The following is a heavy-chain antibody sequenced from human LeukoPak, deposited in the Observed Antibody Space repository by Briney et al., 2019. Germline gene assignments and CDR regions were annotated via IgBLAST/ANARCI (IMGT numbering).Heavy chain of an antibody. CDR1: GFTFSSYW. J-gene: IGHJ4*02. CDR3: ARVWGSSSPIDY. V-gene: IGHV3-74*03. Sequence: GGSLRLSCAASGFTFSSYWMDWVCHAQGKGMGWVSRIDIAGSGTTYAVSVKGRFTISRDNAKNTLYLQMNSLRVEDSAVYYCARVWGSSSPIDYWGQGTLVTVSS. D-gene: IGHD3-16*01. CDR2: IDIAGSGT.